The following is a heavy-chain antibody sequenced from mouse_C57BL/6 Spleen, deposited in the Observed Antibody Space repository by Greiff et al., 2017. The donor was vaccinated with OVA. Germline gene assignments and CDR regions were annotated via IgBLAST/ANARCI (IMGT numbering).Heavy chain of an antibody. J-gene: IGHJ1*03. D-gene: IGHD1-1*01. CDR1: GYTFTDYN. V-gene: IGHV1-18*01. Sequence: VQLKQSGPELVKPGASVKIPCKASGYTFTDYNMDWVKQSHGQSLEWIGDINPNNGGTIYNQKFKGKATLTVDKSSSTAYMELRSLTSEDTAVYYCARQLLRQEGYFDVWGTGTTVTVSS. CDR2: INPNNGGT. CDR3: ARQLLRQEGYFDV.